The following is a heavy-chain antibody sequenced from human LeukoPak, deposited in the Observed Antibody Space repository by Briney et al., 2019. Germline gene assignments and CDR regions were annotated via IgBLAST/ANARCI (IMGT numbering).Heavy chain of an antibody. CDR1: GISFSTHG. V-gene: IGHV3-30*18. Sequence: GGSLRLSCATSGISFSTHGMHWVRQAPGKGLEWVAVISYDGSNKYYADSVKGRFTISRDNSKNTLYLQMNSLRAEDTAVYYCAKDRARLEMATTLDYWGQGTLVTVSS. D-gene: IGHD5-24*01. CDR2: ISYDGSNK. J-gene: IGHJ4*02. CDR3: AKDRARLEMATTLDY.